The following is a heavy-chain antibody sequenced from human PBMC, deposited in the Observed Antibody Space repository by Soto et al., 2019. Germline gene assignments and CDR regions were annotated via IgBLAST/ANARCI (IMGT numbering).Heavy chain of an antibody. CDR3: ASIPMVRGVSMDV. J-gene: IGHJ6*02. Sequence: SETLSLTCAVYGGSFSGYYWSWIRQPPGKGLEWIGEINHSGSTNYNPSLKSRLNISVDTSKNQFSLKLSSVTAADTAVYYCASIPMVRGVSMDVWGQGTTVTVSS. V-gene: IGHV4-34*01. D-gene: IGHD3-10*01. CDR1: GGSFSGYY. CDR2: INHSGST.